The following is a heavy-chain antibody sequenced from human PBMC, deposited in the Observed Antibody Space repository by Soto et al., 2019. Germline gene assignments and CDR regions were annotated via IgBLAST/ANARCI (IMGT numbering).Heavy chain of an antibody. CDR3: VREIASRL. CDR1: GFTFSSYS. V-gene: IGHV3-7*01. D-gene: IGHD3-22*01. Sequence: GRSLRLSCAASGFTFSSYSMSWVRQAPGKGLEWVSNIRPDGSKEYYVDSVKGRFIVSRDNAENTLYLQMNSLRAEDTAIYYCVREIASRLWGKGTAVTGSS. CDR2: IRPDGSKE. J-gene: IGHJ6*04.